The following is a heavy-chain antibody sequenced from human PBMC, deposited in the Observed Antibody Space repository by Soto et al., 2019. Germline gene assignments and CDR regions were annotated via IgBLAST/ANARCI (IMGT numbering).Heavy chain of an antibody. CDR1: GGSISSYY. Sequence: QVQLQESGPGLVKPSETLSLTCTVSGGSISSYYWSWIRQRPRQGLEWIGYIYYIGSTNSNPSLTSRVTRAVDSSNNYLTLRLRSVTAAATAVYYGARRWGCTFGAWGECTLVSVSS. CDR3: ARRWGCTFGA. CDR2: IYYIGST. D-gene: IGHD3-16*01. V-gene: IGHV4-59*01. J-gene: IGHJ1*01.